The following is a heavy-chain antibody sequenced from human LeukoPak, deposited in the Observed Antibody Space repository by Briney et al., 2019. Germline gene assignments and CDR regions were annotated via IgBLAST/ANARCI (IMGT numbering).Heavy chain of an antibody. CDR3: ARTVEGYNWNARPPNWFDP. Sequence: GGSLRLSCAASGFTFSSYSMNWVRQAPGKGLEWVSSISSSSSYIYYADSVKGRFTISRDSAKNSLYLQMNSLRAEDTAVYYCARTVEGYNWNARPPNWFDPWGQGTLVTVSS. V-gene: IGHV3-21*01. D-gene: IGHD1-20*01. CDR2: ISSSSSYI. CDR1: GFTFSSYS. J-gene: IGHJ5*02.